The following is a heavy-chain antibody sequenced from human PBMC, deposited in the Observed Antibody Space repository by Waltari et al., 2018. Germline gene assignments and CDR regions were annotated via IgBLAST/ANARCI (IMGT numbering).Heavy chain of an antibody. V-gene: IGHV3-23*01. CDR2: ISDSGVIT. CDR1: GLSFVSYA. J-gene: IGHJ4*02. Sequence: EEHLLESGGGLAQPGGSLRLSCAASGLSFVSYAMSWVRQVPGKGLEWVSGISDSGVITKYADSVKGRFTVSRDNSKNTVFLHLNSLRAEDTAIYYCARHLYSIDYLELAKWGQGTLVTVSS. CDR3: ARHLYSIDYLELAK. D-gene: IGHD3-22*01.